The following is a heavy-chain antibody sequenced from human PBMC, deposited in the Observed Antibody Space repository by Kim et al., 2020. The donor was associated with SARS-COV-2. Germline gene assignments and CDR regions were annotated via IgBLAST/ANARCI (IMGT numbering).Heavy chain of an antibody. Sequence: FTAYTMNWVRQAPGKGLEWVSSTSPTSAFVYYADSVKGRFTISRDNAKNSLFLQMNSLRAEDTALYFCAREYCIGGTCYSGILDSWGQGTLAT. J-gene: IGHJ5*01. CDR1: FTAYT. CDR2: TSPTSAFV. D-gene: IGHD2-15*01. V-gene: IGHV3-21*06. CDR3: AREYCIGGTCYSGILDS.